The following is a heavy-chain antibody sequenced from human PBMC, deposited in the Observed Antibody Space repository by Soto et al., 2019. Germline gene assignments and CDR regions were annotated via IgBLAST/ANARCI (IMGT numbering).Heavy chain of an antibody. V-gene: IGHV4-39*01. CDR2: IYYSGST. CDR1: GGSIITSYY. Sequence: SETLSLTCSVSGGSIITSYYWAWIRQPPGKGLEWIGSIYYSGSTYYNPSLKSRVTIFVDTSQSQFSLILGSVTAADTAVYYCARHDWARFYGLDVWGQGTTVTVSS. CDR3: ARHDWARFYGLDV. J-gene: IGHJ6*02. D-gene: IGHD2-21*01.